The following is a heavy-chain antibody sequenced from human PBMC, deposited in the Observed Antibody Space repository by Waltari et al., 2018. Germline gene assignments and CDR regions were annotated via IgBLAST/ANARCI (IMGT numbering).Heavy chain of an antibody. D-gene: IGHD6-13*01. V-gene: IGHV3-9*03. J-gene: IGHJ4*02. CDR3: AKAAAGTVGYYFDY. Sequence: EVQLVESGGGLVQPGRSLRLSCAASGFTFDDYAMHWVRQAPGKGLEWVSGISWNSGSIGYADSVKDRFTISRDNAKNSLYLQMNSLRAEDMALYYCAKAAAGTVGYYFDYWGQGTLVTVSS. CDR2: ISWNSGSI. CDR1: GFTFDDYA.